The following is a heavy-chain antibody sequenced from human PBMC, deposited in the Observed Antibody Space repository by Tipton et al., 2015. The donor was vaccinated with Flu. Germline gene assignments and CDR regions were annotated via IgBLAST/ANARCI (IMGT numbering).Heavy chain of an antibody. CDR2: VSGGGGTT. V-gene: IGHV3-23*01. Sequence: SLRLSCAASGFTFSSHGMHWVRQAPGKGLEWVAGVSGGGGTTYFADSVKGRFTISRDNSRNMVFLQMNNLRVEDTAEYYCAKVIPELVAGLDYWGRGTLVTVSS. CDR3: AKVIPELVAGLDY. CDR1: GFTFSSHG. J-gene: IGHJ4*02. D-gene: IGHD6-19*01.